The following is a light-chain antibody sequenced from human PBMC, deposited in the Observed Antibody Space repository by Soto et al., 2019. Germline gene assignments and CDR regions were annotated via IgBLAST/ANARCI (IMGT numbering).Light chain of an antibody. CDR3: QQYYSYPYT. CDR1: QSIGRS. Sequence: DIQMTQSPSTLSASVGDRVTITCRASQSIGRSLAWYQQKPGKAPKLLIYDASTLQSGVPSRFSGSESGTEFTLTISSLQPDDSATYYCQQYYSYPYTFGQGTKLEIK. CDR2: DAS. J-gene: IGKJ2*01. V-gene: IGKV1-5*01.